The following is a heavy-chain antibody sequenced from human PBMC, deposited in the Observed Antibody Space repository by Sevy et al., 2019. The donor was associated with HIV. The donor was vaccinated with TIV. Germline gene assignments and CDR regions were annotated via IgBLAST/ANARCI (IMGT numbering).Heavy chain of an antibody. CDR1: GFTFSSYA. D-gene: IGHD2-15*01. Sequence: GGSLRFSCAASGFTFSSYAMHWVRQAPGKGLEWVAVISYDGSNKYYADSVKGRFTISRDNSKNTLYLQMNSLRAEDTAVYYCARDPYCSGGSCYGSGAFDIWGQGTMVTVSS. CDR3: ARDPYCSGGSCYGSGAFDI. V-gene: IGHV3-30-3*01. CDR2: ISYDGSNK. J-gene: IGHJ3*02.